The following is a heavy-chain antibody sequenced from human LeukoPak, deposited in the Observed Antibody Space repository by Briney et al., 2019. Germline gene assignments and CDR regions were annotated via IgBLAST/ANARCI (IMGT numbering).Heavy chain of an antibody. CDR2: IIPIFGTA. CDR1: GGTFSSYA. V-gene: IGHV1-69*05. J-gene: IGHJ3*02. D-gene: IGHD3-22*01. CDR3: ARDRGNYYDSSGSDEAFDI. Sequence: SVKVSCKASGGTFSSYAISWVRQAPGQGLEWMGRIIPIFGTANYAQKFQGRVTITTDESTSTAYMELSSLRSEDTAVYYCARDRGNYYDSSGSDEAFDIWGQGIMVTVSS.